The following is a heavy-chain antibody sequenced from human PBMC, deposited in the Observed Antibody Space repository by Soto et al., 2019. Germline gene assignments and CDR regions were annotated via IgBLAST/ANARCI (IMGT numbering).Heavy chain of an antibody. CDR2: ISGYNGDT. D-gene: IGHD3-3*01. V-gene: IGHV1-18*04. J-gene: IGHJ6*02. Sequence: ASVKVSCKASGYPFTRYSIRWVRQAPGQGLEWMGWISGYNGDTEYSKNFQGRLTMTIDTSTTTASMELRSLRSDDTAVYYCARASLTIFGAPYGRDVWGQGTSVTASS. CDR1: GYPFTRYS. CDR3: ARASLTIFGAPYGRDV.